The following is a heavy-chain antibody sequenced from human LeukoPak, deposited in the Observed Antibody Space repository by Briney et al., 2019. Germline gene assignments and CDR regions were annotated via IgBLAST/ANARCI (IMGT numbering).Heavy chain of an antibody. Sequence: ASVTVSCKVSGYTLTELSMHWVRQAPGQGLEWMGIINPSGGSTSYAQKFQGRVTMTRDTSTSTVYMELSSLRSEDTAVYYCARGIQLWSEYDYWGQGTLVTVSS. CDR2: INPSGGST. V-gene: IGHV1-46*01. D-gene: IGHD5-18*01. CDR3: ARGIQLWSEYDY. J-gene: IGHJ4*02. CDR1: GYTLTELS.